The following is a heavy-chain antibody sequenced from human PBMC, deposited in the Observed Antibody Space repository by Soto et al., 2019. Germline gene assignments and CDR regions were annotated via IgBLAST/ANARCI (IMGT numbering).Heavy chain of an antibody. CDR2: IYYSGST. J-gene: IGHJ4*02. CDR1: GGSVSSGSYY. D-gene: IGHD1-26*01. CDR3: ARAGLGDGSDY. V-gene: IGHV4-61*01. Sequence: QVQLQESGPGLVKPSETLSLTCSVSGGSVSSGSYYWSWIRQPPGKGLEWIGYIYYSGSTKYNPSLKSRVTXSXXTSKNQFSLKLSSVTAADTAVYYCARAGLGDGSDYWGQGTLVTVSS.